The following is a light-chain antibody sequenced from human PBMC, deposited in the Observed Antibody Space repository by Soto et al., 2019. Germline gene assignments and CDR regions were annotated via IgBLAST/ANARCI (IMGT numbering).Light chain of an antibody. CDR2: DAS. Sequence: DIQMTQSPSTLSASVGDRVTITCRASQSIGSLLAWYQQKPGKAPKLLIYDASSLGSGVPSRFSGSGSGTEFTLTISSLQSEDFAVYYCQQYDNWPPITFGQGTRLEIK. V-gene: IGKV1-5*01. CDR3: QQYDNWPPIT. CDR1: QSIGSL. J-gene: IGKJ5*01.